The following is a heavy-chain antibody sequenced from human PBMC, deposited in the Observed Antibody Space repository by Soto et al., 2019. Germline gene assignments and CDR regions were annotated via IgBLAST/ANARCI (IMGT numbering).Heavy chain of an antibody. V-gene: IGHV3-30*18. J-gene: IGHJ5*01. Sequence: GGSLRLSSAASGFSFSSYGMHWVRQAPGKGLEWVAVISYDGSNKYYADSVKGRFTISRDNSKNTLYLQMNSLRAEDTAVYYCAKDLFSGLYMVKGHDNWFDSWGQGTLVTVSS. D-gene: IGHD5-18*01. CDR1: GFSFSSYG. CDR3: AKDLFSGLYMVKGHDNWFDS. CDR2: ISYDGSNK.